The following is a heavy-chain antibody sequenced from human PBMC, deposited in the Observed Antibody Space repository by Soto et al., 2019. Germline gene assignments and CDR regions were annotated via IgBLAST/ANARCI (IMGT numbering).Heavy chain of an antibody. CDR1: GFTFSNAW. CDR2: IKSKTDGGTT. CDR3: TTDRKVPERKYFDY. D-gene: IGHD1-1*01. J-gene: IGHJ4*02. V-gene: IGHV3-15*01. Sequence: PGGSLRLSCAASGFTFSNAWMSWVRQAPGKGLEWVGRIKSKTDGGTTDYAAPVKGRFTISRDDSKNTLYLQMNRLKTEDTAVYYCTTDRKVPERKYFDYWGQGTLVTVSS.